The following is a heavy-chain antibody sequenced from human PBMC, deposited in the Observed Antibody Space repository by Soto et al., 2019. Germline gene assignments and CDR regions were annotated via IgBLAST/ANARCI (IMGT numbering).Heavy chain of an antibody. CDR1: GFTFRAYW. Sequence: GGSLRLSCAASGFTFRAYWMTWVRQAPGKGLEWVANIKQDGSERYYLDPLKGRFTVSRDNAKTSLYLQMNSLRAEDTAVYYCARYGSGTYYYYYAMDVWGQGTTVTVSS. CDR2: IKQDGSER. V-gene: IGHV3-7*05. CDR3: ARYGSGTYYYYYAMDV. J-gene: IGHJ6*02. D-gene: IGHD3-10*01.